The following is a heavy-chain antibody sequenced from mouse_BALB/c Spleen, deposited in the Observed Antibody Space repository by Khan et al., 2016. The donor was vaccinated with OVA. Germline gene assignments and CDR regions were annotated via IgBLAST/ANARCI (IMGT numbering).Heavy chain of an antibody. V-gene: IGHV5-17*02. CDR3: ATSYFYGYYFDY. D-gene: IGHD1-1*01. CDR1: GFTFTSYG. J-gene: IGHJ2*01. Sequence: LVQSGGSRKLSCAASGFTFTSYGMHWIRQAPEKGLEWVAYISSDSITIYYADTVKGRFTISRDNPKNTLFLQMTSLTSGDPAMYFCATSYFYGYYFDYWGQGTTLTVSS. CDR2: ISSDSITI.